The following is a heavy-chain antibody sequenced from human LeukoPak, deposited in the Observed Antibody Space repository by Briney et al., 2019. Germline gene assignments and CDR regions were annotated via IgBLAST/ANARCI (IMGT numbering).Heavy chain of an antibody. J-gene: IGHJ5*02. D-gene: IGHD1-26*01. CDR3: AREVSVGPTRTLDP. V-gene: IGHV4-4*07. CDR1: GGSISNYY. Sequence: PSETLSLTCTVSGGSISNYYWSWIRQPAGKGLEWIGRINTSGSSNYNPFLKSRVTMSVDTSKNQFSLKLSYVTAADTAVYYCAREVSVGPTRTLDPWGQGTLVTVSP. CDR2: INTSGSS.